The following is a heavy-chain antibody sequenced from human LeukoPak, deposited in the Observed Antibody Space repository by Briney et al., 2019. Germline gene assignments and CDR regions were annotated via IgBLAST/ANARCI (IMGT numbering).Heavy chain of an antibody. CDR3: ARDYLNSGSYFRLDAFDI. CDR1: GFTFSNYA. J-gene: IGHJ3*02. V-gene: IGHV3-23*01. Sequence: GGSLRLSCAASGFTFSNYALSWVRQAPGKGLEWVSDISGSGGSTYYADSVKGRFTISRDNAKNSLYLQMNSLRAEDTAVYYCARDYLNSGSYFRLDAFDIWGQGTMVTVSS. CDR2: ISGSGGST. D-gene: IGHD1-26*01.